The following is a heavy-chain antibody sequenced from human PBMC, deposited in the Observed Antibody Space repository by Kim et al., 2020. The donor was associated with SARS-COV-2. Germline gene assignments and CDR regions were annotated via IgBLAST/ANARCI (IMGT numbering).Heavy chain of an antibody. CDR3: ARDPGIAVAGRAFDI. D-gene: IGHD6-19*01. J-gene: IGHJ3*02. Sequence: DAVKGRFTISRDNSKNTLYLQMNSLRAEDTAVYYCARDPGIAVAGRAFDIWGQGTMVTVSS. V-gene: IGHV3-30*01.